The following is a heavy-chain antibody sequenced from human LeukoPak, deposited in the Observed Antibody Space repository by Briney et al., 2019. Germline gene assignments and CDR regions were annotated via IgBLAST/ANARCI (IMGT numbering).Heavy chain of an antibody. CDR1: GGSFSSYY. CDR3: ATLGVGVVPSAMLGDYYFDY. CDR2: IYNSGST. D-gene: IGHD2-2*01. J-gene: IGHJ4*02. Sequence: PSETLSLTCTVSGGSFSSYYWSWVRQPPGKGLEWIGYIYNSGSTNYNPSLKSRVTISVDTSKNQFSLKLTSVTAADTAVYYCATLGVGVVPSAMLGDYYFDYWGQGTLVTVSS. V-gene: IGHV4-59*08.